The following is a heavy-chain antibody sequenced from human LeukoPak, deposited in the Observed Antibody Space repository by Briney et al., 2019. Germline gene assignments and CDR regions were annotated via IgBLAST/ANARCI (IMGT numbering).Heavy chain of an antibody. J-gene: IGHJ3*01. Sequence: PGGSLRLSCAASGLTVDINDMSSVRQAPGKRLEWVSILYSGGRTYYGDSVEGRFTISRDNSRNTLFLQMNSMRAEDTAMYYCTKSGPPDPYWGQGTMVTVSS. CDR1: GLTVDIND. V-gene: IGHV3-53*01. CDR3: TKSGPPDPY. CDR2: LYSGGRT. D-gene: IGHD1-14*01.